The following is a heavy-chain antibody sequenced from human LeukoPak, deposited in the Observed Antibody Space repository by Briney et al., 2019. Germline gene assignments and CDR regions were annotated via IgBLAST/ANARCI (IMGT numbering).Heavy chain of an antibody. D-gene: IGHD3-9*01. Sequence: SETLSLTCTVSGGSISSYDWSWIRQPPGKGLEWIGYMYYSGTTNYNPSLKSRVTISVDTSKNQFSLKLSSVTAADTAVYYCARLGLYDILSPTYYGMDVWGQGTTVTVSS. CDR3: ARLGLYDILSPTYYGMDV. CDR2: MYYSGTT. CDR1: GGSISSYD. V-gene: IGHV4-59*08. J-gene: IGHJ6*02.